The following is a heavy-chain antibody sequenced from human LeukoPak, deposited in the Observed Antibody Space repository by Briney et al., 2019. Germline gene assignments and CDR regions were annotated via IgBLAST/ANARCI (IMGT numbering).Heavy chain of an antibody. CDR2: IYYSGNT. V-gene: IGHV4-31*03. J-gene: IGHJ5*02. Sequence: SETLSLTCTVSGGSINTVGNYWTWVRQYPGKGLEWIGNIYYSGNTYYNPSLNSRLTISVDTSKNQFSLRLDSVTAADTAAYYCARVDTMVRGVINWFDPWGQGTLVIVSS. D-gene: IGHD3-10*01. CDR1: GGSINTVGNY. CDR3: ARVDTMVRGVINWFDP.